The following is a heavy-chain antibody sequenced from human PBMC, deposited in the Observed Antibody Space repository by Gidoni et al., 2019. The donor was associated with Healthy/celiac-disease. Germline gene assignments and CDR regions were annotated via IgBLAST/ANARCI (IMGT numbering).Heavy chain of an antibody. D-gene: IGHD6-13*01. Sequence: EVQLVESGGGLIQPGGSLRLSCSASGSPFCSYAMHWVRQAPGKGLEYVSAISSNGGSTYYADSVKGRFTISRDNSKNTLYLQMSSLRAEDTAVYYCVKDPGSSSWPLFDYWGQGTLVTVSS. CDR2: ISSNGGST. V-gene: IGHV3-64D*09. CDR3: VKDPGSSSWPLFDY. CDR1: GSPFCSYA. J-gene: IGHJ4*02.